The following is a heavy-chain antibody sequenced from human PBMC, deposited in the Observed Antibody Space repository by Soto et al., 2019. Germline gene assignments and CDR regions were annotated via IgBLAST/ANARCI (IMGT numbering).Heavy chain of an antibody. CDR1: GFTFSNAW. D-gene: IGHD2-21*02. CDR2: IKSKTDGGTT. J-gene: IGHJ4*02. CDR3: TTYPPHIVVVTAIGY. Sequence: EVQLVESGGGLVKPGGSLRLSCAASGFTFSNAWMSWVRQAPGKGLEWVGRIKSKTDGGTTDYAAPVKGRFTISRDXSXXTLYLQMNSLKTEDTAVYYCTTYPPHIVVVTAIGYWGQGTLVTVSS. V-gene: IGHV3-15*01.